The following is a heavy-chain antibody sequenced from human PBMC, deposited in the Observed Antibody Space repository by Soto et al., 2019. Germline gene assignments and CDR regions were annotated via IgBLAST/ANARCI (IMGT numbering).Heavy chain of an antibody. V-gene: IGHV4-34*01. D-gene: IGHD4-4*01. CDR1: GGSFRGYY. J-gene: IGHJ4*02. CDR2: INHSGST. CDR3: ARLQSVPPTVTTTVDY. Sequence: SETLSLTCAVYGGSFRGYYWSWIRQPPGKGLEWIGEINHSGSTNYNPSLKRRVTISVSTSKNQFSLKLSSVPAADTAVYYCARLQSVPPTVTTTVDYWGQGTLVTVSS.